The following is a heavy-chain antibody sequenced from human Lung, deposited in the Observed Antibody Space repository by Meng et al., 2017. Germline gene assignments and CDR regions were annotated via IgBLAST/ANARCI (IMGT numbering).Heavy chain of an antibody. CDR1: GFTFSSYA. V-gene: IGHV3-30*07. J-gene: IGHJ4*02. CDR3: ASVKHLLPWY. Sequence: VQRVEVGGGVGQAGRSLRLSCAASGFTFSSYAMQVVRQAPGKGLEWVAVRSYDGSNKYYADSVKGRFTISRDNSKNTLYLQMNNLRTEDTAVYYCASVKHLLPWYWGQGALVTVSS. D-gene: IGHD2-15*01. CDR2: RSYDGSNK.